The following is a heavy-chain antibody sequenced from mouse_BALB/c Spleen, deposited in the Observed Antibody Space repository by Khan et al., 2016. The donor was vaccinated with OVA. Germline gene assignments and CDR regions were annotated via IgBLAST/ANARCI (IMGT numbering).Heavy chain of an antibody. J-gene: IGHJ3*01. D-gene: IGHD2-4*01. CDR3: TRKDYYDYDPFPY. CDR1: GYSITSEYA. V-gene: IGHV3-2*02. Sequence: EVKLLESGPGLVKPSQSLSLTCTVTGYSITSEYAWNWIRHFPGNKLEWMGYINYSGNTRYNPSLKSRISITRDTSKNQFFLQLNSVTTEYTATYYCTRKDYYDYDPFPYWGQGTLVTVSA. CDR2: INYSGNT.